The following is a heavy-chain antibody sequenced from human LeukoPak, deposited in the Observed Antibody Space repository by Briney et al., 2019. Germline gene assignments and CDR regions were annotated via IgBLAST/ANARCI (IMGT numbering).Heavy chain of an antibody. J-gene: IGHJ4*02. Sequence: PGGSLRLSCAASGFTFSAYWMSWVRQAPGKGLEWVAKIKQDGSDKYYVDSVKGRFTISRDNAKNSLYLQMNSLRAEDTAVYYCARKTVVGSYFDYWGQGTPVTVSS. CDR2: IKQDGSDK. CDR1: GFTFSAYW. V-gene: IGHV3-7*03. D-gene: IGHD4-23*01. CDR3: ARKTVVGSYFDY.